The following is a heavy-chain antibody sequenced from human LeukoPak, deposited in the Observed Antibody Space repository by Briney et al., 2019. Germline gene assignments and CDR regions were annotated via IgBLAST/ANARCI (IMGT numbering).Heavy chain of an antibody. V-gene: IGHV3-74*01. Sequence: PGGSLRLSCAASGFTFSSYWMHWVRQTPGKGLVWVSRINTDGRSTTYADSVKGRFTISRDNAKNTLYLQMNSLRAEDTAVYYCARGVNGDSRFDPWGQGTLVTVSS. CDR3: ARGVNGDSRFDP. J-gene: IGHJ5*02. CDR1: GFTFSSYW. CDR2: INTDGRST. D-gene: IGHD4-17*01.